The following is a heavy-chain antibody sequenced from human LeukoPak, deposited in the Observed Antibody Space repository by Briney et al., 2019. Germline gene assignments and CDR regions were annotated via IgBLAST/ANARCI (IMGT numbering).Heavy chain of an antibody. CDR2: IHYSGST. J-gene: IGHJ5*02. D-gene: IGHD1-14*01. CDR1: GGSISSSSYY. Sequence: SSETLSLTCTVSGGSISSSSYYWGWIRQPPGKGLEWIGYIHYSGSTNYNPSLKSRVTMSLDTSKNQFSLKLNSVTAADTAVYYCARLVTGKTNWFDPWGQGTLVTVSS. CDR3: ARLVTGKTNWFDP. V-gene: IGHV4-61*05.